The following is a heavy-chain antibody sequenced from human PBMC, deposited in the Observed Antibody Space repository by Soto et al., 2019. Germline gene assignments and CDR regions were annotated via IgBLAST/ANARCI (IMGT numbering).Heavy chain of an antibody. CDR1: GFTFSSYA. J-gene: IGHJ5*02. V-gene: IGHV3-23*01. D-gene: IGHD3-16*01. CDR3: AKDSVIIPIGWFDP. CDR2: ISAGGRSM. Sequence: EVQLLESGGGLVQPGGSLRLSCAASGFTFSSYAMSWVRQAPGKGLEWVSAISAGGRSMYYADSVKGRFTISRDDSKNTLYLQMNSLRDEDTAVYYCAKDSVIIPIGWFDPWGQGTLVTVSS.